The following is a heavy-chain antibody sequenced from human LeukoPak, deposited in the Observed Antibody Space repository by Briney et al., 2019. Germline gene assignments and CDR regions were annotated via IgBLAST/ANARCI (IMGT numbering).Heavy chain of an antibody. CDR1: GYTFTSYY. CDR2: INPSGGST. V-gene: IGHV1-46*01. CDR3: ARLGAAAVDY. Sequence: ASVKVSCKASGYTFTSYYMHWVRQAPGQGLEWMGIINPSGGSTSYAQKFQGRVTMTRDRSTSTVYMELSSLRFEDTAVYYCARLGAAAVDYWGQGTTVTVSS. J-gene: IGHJ4*02. D-gene: IGHD6-13*01.